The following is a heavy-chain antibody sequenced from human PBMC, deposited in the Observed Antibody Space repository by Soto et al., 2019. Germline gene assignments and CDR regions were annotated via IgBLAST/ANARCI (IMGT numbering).Heavy chain of an antibody. J-gene: IGHJ4*02. V-gene: IGHV4-39*01. Sequence: QLQLQESGPGLVKPSETLSLTCTVSGDSISSNNYYCGWIRPPPGQGLEWIGSIYYTGSTYYNPSLTSRVTMSVDTSKSQFSLKFSSVTAADTAVYYCGRLPGYAVPTVYATHYFNYWGQGILVTVST. CDR1: GDSISSNNYY. CDR3: GRLPGYAVPTVYATHYFNY. D-gene: IGHD2-8*01. CDR2: IYYTGST.